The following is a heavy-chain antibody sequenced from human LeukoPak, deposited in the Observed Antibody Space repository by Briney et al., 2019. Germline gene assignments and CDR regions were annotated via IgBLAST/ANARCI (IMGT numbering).Heavy chain of an antibody. CDR1: GFTFSSYG. J-gene: IGHJ4*02. V-gene: IGHV3-30*18. CDR3: AKESIAAAGTMSCSDY. Sequence: GGSLRLSCAASGFTFSSYGMHWVRQAPGKGPEWAAVISYDGSNKYYADSVKGRFTISRDNSKNTLYLQMNSLRAEDTAVFYCAKESIAAAGTMSCSDYWGQGTLVTVSS. CDR2: ISYDGSNK. D-gene: IGHD6-13*01.